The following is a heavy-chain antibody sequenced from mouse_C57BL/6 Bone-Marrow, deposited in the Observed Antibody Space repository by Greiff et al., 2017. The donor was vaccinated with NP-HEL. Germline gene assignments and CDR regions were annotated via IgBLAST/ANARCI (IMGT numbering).Heavy chain of an antibody. J-gene: IGHJ1*03. CDR2: IYPGSGST. D-gene: IGHD1-1*01. V-gene: IGHV1-55*01. Sequence: QVQLQQPGAELVKPGASVKMSCKASGYTFTSYWITWVKQRPGQGLEWIGDIYPGSGSTNYNEKFKSKATLTVDKSSSTAYMQLSSLTSEDSAVYYWAREHYYGSSWWYFDVWGTGTTVTVSS. CDR1: GYTFTSYW. CDR3: AREHYYGSSWWYFDV.